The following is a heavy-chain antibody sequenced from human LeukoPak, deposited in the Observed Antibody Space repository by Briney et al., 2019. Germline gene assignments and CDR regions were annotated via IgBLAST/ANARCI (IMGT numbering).Heavy chain of an antibody. J-gene: IGHJ5*02. V-gene: IGHV3-30*04. D-gene: IGHD3-10*01. CDR2: ISNDGTYK. Sequence: PGGSLRLSCAASGFTFSSYAMHWVRQAPDKGLEYVAVISNDGTYKYYGASVKGRFTISRDNSKNTLYLQMDSLRSEDTAVYSCTGKSGGSQKKMDDWFDPWGQGTLVIVSS. CDR3: TGKSGGSQKKMDDWFDP. CDR1: GFTFSSYA.